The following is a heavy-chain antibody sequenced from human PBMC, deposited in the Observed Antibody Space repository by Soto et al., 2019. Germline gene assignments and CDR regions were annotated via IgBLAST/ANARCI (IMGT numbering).Heavy chain of an antibody. D-gene: IGHD5-12*01. V-gene: IGHV4-61*01. Sequence: PSETLSLTCTVSGGSVSSGNYYWSWIRQPPGKGLEWIGNIYYDGSTYYSPSLKSRVTMSADTSKNQFSLKLNSVTAADTAVYYCARLGWLQHQVPPRREKYYFDYWGQGTLVTVSS. CDR2: IYYDGST. CDR3: ARLGWLQHQVPPRREKYYFDY. J-gene: IGHJ4*02. CDR1: GGSVSSGNYY.